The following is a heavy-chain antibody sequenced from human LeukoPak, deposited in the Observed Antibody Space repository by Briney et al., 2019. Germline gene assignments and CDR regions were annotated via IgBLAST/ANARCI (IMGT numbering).Heavy chain of an antibody. CDR2: IIPKFGTA. CDR3: ARASYGSGTYAVEYYYMDV. CDR1: GYTFTGYY. Sequence: SVKVSCKASGYTFTGYYMHWVRQAPGQGLEWMGGIIPKFGTANYAQKFQGRVTITADESTSTAYMELSSLRSGDTAVYHCARASYGSGTYAVEYYYMDVWGKGTTVTISS. V-gene: IGHV1-69*13. J-gene: IGHJ6*03. D-gene: IGHD3-10*01.